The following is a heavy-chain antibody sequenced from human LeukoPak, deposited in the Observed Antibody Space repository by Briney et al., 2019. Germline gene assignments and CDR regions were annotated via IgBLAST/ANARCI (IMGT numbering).Heavy chain of an antibody. CDR3: ARLIVGSSSTGWFDP. J-gene: IGHJ5*02. D-gene: IGHD6-6*01. Sequence: NRGEPLKISCKGSGYSFTSYWIGCLRHMPRKGLEWMEIIYPGDSDTRYSPSFQGQVTISADKSISNVYLQWSSLKASDTAIYYCARLIVGSSSTGWFDPWGQGTLVTVSS. CDR2: IYPGDSDT. CDR1: GYSFTSYW. V-gene: IGHV5-51*01.